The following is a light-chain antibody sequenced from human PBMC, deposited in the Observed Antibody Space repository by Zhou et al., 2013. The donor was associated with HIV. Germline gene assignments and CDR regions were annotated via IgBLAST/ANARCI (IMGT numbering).Light chain of an antibody. J-gene: IGKJ5*01. CDR2: GAS. V-gene: IGKV3-20*01. CDR1: QNIVSN. Sequence: EVVMTQSPATLSVSPGERATLSCRASQNIVSNLAWYQHKPGQAPRLLIYGASNRATGIPDRFSGSGSGTDFTLTISRLEPEDFAVYYCQQYDSSPITFGQGTRLEI. CDR3: QQYDSSPIT.